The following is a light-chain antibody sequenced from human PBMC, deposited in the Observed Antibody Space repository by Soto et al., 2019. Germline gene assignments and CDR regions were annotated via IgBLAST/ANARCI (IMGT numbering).Light chain of an antibody. V-gene: IGKV1-5*01. CDR1: QSVRSW. CDR2: DAS. CDR3: QQYDNYPLT. Sequence: DIQMTQSPSTLSASVGDRVTITCRASQSVRSWLAWYQQKPGRAPKFLIYDASSLESGVPSRFSGSGSGTEFTLTISNLQPDDFATYYCQQYDNYPLTFDGGTKVEI. J-gene: IGKJ4*01.